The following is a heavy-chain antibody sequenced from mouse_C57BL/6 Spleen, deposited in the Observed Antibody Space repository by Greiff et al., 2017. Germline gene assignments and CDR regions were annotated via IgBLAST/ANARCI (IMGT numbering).Heavy chain of an antibody. J-gene: IGHJ4*01. CDR3: ASSSGRRAMDY. V-gene: IGHV1-72*01. CDR1: GYTFTSYW. CDR2: LDPNSGGT. D-gene: IGHD3-2*02. Sequence: QVQLQQPGAELVKPGASVKLSCKASGYTFTSYWMHWVKQRPGRCLEWLGRLDPNSGGTKYNEKFKSKATLTVDKPSSTAYMQLSSLTAEDSAVDYCASSSGRRAMDYGGQGTSVTVSS.